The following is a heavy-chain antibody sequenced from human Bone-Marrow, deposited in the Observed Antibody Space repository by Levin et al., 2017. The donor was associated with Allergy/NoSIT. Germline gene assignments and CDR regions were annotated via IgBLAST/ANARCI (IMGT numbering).Heavy chain of an antibody. Sequence: GGSLRLSCAASGFTFSSYSMNWVRQAPGKGLEWVSSISSSSSYIYYADSVKGRFTISRDNAKNSLYLQMNSLRAEDTAVYYCASLPTTVTPPVGWGQGTLVTVSS. V-gene: IGHV3-21*01. CDR2: ISSSSSYI. J-gene: IGHJ4*02. D-gene: IGHD4-17*01. CDR3: ASLPTTVTPPVG. CDR1: GFTFSSYS.